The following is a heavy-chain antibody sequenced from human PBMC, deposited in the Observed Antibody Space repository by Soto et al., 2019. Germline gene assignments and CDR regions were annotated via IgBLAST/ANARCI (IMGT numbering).Heavy chain of an antibody. J-gene: IGHJ4*02. CDR3: ARVKQGRGGYDSPFDY. V-gene: IGHV3-33*01. D-gene: IGHD5-12*01. CDR2: IRYDGSNK. Sequence: QVQLVESGGGVVQPGGSLRLSSAPSGFIFSSYGMHWVRQAPGKGLEWVAVIRYDGSNKFYTDSVKGRFTISRDNSKNTLYLEMNSLRAEDTALYYCARVKQGRGGYDSPFDYWGQGTLVTVSS. CDR1: GFIFSSYG.